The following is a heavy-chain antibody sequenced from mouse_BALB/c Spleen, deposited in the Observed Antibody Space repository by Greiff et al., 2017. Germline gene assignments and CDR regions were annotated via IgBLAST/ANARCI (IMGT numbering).Heavy chain of an antibody. CDR2: ISSGSSTI. V-gene: IGHV5-17*02. J-gene: IGHJ3*01. Sequence: DVMLVESGGGLVQPGGSRKLSCAASGFTFSSFGMHWVRQAPEKGLEWVAYISSGSSTIYYADTVKGRFTISRDNPKNTLFLQMTSLRSEDTAMYYCARGDYGPLFAYWGQGTLVTVSA. D-gene: IGHD1-1*01. CDR3: ARGDYGPLFAY. CDR1: GFTFSSFG.